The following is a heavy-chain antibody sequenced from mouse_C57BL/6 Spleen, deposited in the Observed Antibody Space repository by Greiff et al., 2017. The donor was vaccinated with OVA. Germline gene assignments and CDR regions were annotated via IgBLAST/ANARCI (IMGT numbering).Heavy chain of an antibody. CDR3: TKAYYSGGYFDV. J-gene: IGHJ1*03. CDR1: GFNIKDDY. CDR2: IDPENGDT. D-gene: IGHD2-10*01. V-gene: IGHV14-4*01. Sequence: VQLQQSGAELVRPGASVKLSCTASGFNIKDDYMHWVKQRPEQGLEWIGWIDPENGDTEYASKFQGKATITADTSSNTAYLQLSSLTSEDTAVYYCTKAYYSGGYFDVWGTGTTVTVSS.